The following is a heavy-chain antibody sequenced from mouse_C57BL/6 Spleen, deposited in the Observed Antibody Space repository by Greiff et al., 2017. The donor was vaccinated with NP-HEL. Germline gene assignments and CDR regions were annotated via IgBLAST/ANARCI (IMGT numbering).Heavy chain of an antibody. Sequence: EVQLQQSGPELVKPGASVKMSCKASGYTFTDYNMHWVKQSHGKSLEWIGYINPNNGGTSYNQKFKGKATLTVNKSSSTAYMELRSLTSEDSAVYYCARGETAYGNYCLAYWGQGTLVTVSA. CDR3: ARGETAYGNYCLAY. J-gene: IGHJ3*01. CDR1: GYTFTDYN. V-gene: IGHV1-22*01. CDR2: INPNNGGT. D-gene: IGHD2-1*01.